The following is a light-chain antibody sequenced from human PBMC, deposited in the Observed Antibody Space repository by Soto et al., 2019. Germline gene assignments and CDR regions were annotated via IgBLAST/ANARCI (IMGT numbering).Light chain of an antibody. CDR1: QSVSSY. J-gene: IGKJ5*01. V-gene: IGKV3-11*01. CDR2: DAS. Sequence: EIVLTQSPATLSLSPGERATFSCRASQSVSSYLAWFQQKPGQAPRLLIYDASHRATGIAARFSGSGSRTDFTLTISSLEPEDFVVYYCQQHTNWPPSITFGQGTRLEIK. CDR3: QQHTNWPPSIT.